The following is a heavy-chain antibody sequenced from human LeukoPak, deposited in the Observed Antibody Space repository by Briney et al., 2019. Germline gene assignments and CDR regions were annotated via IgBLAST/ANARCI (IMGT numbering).Heavy chain of an antibody. D-gene: IGHD2-15*01. CDR3: ARDVARTDWFDP. V-gene: IGHV3-7*04. CDR2: INPDGSAQ. Sequence: GGSLRLSCAASGFSFSAGYMSWVRQAPGKGLEWVANINPDGSAQYYVDAVEGRFTISRDNAKNSLYLQMNSLRAEDTAVYYCARDVARTDWFDPWGQGTLVTVSS. J-gene: IGHJ5*02. CDR1: GFSFSAGY.